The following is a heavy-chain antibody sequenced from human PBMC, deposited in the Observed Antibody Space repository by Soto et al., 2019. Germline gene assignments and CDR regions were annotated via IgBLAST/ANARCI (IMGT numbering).Heavy chain of an antibody. CDR1: GYSFSNYN. D-gene: IGHD3-16*01. Sequence: QVQLVQSGPELKKPGASVKVSCKSSGYSFSNYNFCWVRQAPGQGLEWLGWISGYNGNTNYAQKLQGRVTLTTDSFTSTAYMELRSLRSDDTVIYYCARDKVWGGFDIWGQGTMVTVSS. CDR3: ARDKVWGGFDI. CDR2: ISGYNGNT. V-gene: IGHV1-18*01. J-gene: IGHJ3*02.